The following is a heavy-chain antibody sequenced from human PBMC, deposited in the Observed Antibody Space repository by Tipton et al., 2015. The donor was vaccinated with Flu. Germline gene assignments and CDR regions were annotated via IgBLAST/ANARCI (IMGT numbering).Heavy chain of an antibody. J-gene: IGHJ6*02. D-gene: IGHD5-12*01. Sequence: GSLRLSCAASGYTFSDYCMHWVRQAPGKGLVWVSLIISDGTNATYADSVKGRFTVSRDNAKNTLYLQMKSLGAEDTAVYYCARGGYDGRRGYLSYYGMDVLGQGTTVTVSS. CDR3: ARGGYDGRRGYLSYYGMDV. CDR2: IISDGTNA. V-gene: IGHV3-74*01. CDR1: GYTFSDYC.